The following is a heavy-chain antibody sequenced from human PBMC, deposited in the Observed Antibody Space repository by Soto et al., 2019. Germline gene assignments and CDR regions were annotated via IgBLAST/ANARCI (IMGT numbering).Heavy chain of an antibody. CDR1: CGSIISGDY. V-gene: IGHV4-30-4*01. CDR3: ARTKYYYDTTAYIFDY. J-gene: IGHJ4*02. CDR2: IYHSGGP. Sequence: PSETLSLTCTFSCGSIISGDYWSWIRQPPGKGLEWIGYIYHSGGPYYNPSLNSRATMSVDTSQNQFSLKLSSVSAADTAVYYCARTKYYYDTTAYIFDYWGQGALVTVSS. D-gene: IGHD3-22*01.